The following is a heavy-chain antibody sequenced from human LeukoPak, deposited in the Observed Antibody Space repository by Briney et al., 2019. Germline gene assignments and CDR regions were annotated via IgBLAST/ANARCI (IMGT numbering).Heavy chain of an antibody. V-gene: IGHV3-23*01. J-gene: IGHJ4*02. Sequence: PGGSLTLSCAASGFTFSSFAMRWVRQAPGKGLDWVSSISGSGSSTSYADSVKGRFTISRDNSKNTLYLQMNSLRAEDTAVYYCATNQTAGGHRFDYWGQGTLVTVSS. D-gene: IGHD1-14*01. CDR1: GFTFSSFA. CDR3: ATNQTAGGHRFDY. CDR2: ISGSGSST.